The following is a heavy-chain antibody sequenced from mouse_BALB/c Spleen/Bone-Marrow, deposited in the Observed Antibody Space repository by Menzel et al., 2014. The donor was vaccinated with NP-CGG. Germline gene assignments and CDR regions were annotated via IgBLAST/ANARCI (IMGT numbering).Heavy chain of an antibody. V-gene: IGHV1S81*02. D-gene: IGHD2-1*01. CDR1: GYTFTSYY. Sequence: QVQLKDSGAELVKPGASVKLSCKASGYTFTSYYMYWVKQRPGQGLEWIEEINPSNGGTNFNEKFKNKATLTVDKSSSTAYMQLSSLIFEDSAVYYCTRSNGNWFAYWGQGTLVTVSA. J-gene: IGHJ3*01. CDR3: TRSNGNWFAY. CDR2: INPSNGGT.